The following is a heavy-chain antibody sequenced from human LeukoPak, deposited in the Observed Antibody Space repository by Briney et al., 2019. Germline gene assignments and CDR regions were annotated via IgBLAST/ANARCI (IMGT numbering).Heavy chain of an antibody. CDR2: TSNGSP. Sequence: QPGGPLRLSCAASGFPFRNNAMTWVRQPPGKELEWVAATSNGSPYYADSVSGRFPISRHDSRNMVYLQMNSLRDEDTALYYCVREAGYCSSVCLKSNWFDPWGQGTLVTVSS. J-gene: IGHJ5*02. CDR1: GFPFRNNA. V-gene: IGHV3-23*01. D-gene: IGHD2-8*02. CDR3: VREAGYCSSVCLKSNWFDP.